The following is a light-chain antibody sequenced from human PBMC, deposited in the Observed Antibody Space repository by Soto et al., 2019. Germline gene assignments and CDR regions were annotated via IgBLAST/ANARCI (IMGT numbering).Light chain of an antibody. CDR3: LQRSNWPPLT. V-gene: IGKV3-11*01. J-gene: IGKJ4*01. CDR2: DAS. CDR1: QRVSNY. Sequence: EIVLTQSPATMSLSPGERATLSCRASQRVSNYLAWYQQKPGQAPRLLIYDASNRATGIPARFSGSGSGTDFTLTISSLEPEDFAVYYCLQRSNWPPLTFGGGTKVQIK.